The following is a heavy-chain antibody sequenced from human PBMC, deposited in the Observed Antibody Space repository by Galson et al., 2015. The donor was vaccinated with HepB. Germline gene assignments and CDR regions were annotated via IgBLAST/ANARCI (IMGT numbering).Heavy chain of an antibody. V-gene: IGHV6-1*01. D-gene: IGHD1-26*01. J-gene: IGHJ3*01. Sequence: AISGDSVSSNSAAWNWIRQSPSRGLEWLGRTYYKSKWYNDYAESVKSRITINPDTSKNQFSLQLSSMTPEDTAIYYCARDNRPPMSVGATTSAFNVWGQGTKVTVSS. CDR3: ARDNRPPMSVGATTSAFNV. CDR1: GDSVSSNSAA. CDR2: TYYKSKWYN.